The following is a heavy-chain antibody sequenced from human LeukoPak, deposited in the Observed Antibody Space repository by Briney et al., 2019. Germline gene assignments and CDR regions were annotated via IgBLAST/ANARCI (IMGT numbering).Heavy chain of an antibody. J-gene: IGHJ6*02. D-gene: IGHD3-10*01. CDR3: ARDPLVRGVKKSYYYGMDV. V-gene: IGHV3-30*03. CDR1: GFTFGAYG. CDR2: ISYDGRKT. Sequence: GRSLRLSCAASGFTFGAYGMHWVRQAPGKGLEWVAVISYDGRKTYYADSVKGRFTISRDNSKNTLYLQMNSLRAEDTAVYYCARDPLVRGVKKSYYYGMDVWGQGTTVTVSS.